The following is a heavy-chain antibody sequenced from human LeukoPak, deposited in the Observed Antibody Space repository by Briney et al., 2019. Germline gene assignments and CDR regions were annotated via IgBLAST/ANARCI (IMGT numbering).Heavy chain of an antibody. V-gene: IGHV1-18*01. CDR1: GYTFTSFG. J-gene: IGHJ4*02. CDR2: ISAYNGNT. Sequence: ASVKVSCKASGYTFTSFGISWVRQAPGQGLEWMGWISAYNGNTNYVQKFQGRVIMNTDTFTSTAYMELRSLRSDDTAVFYCVRDLGVDTSMIFFDYWGQGTLVTVSS. D-gene: IGHD5-18*01. CDR3: VRDLGVDTSMIFFDY.